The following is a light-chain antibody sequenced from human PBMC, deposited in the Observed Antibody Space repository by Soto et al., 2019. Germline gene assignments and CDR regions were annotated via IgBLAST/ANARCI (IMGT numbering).Light chain of an antibody. J-gene: IGKJ3*01. CDR1: QSITNY. Sequence: DIQMTQSPSSLSASAGDRVTITCRASQSITNYLNWYQHKPGKAPKLLVYAASSLQSGVPSRFSGSGSGTDFTLTISSLQPEDFATYFCQQSHNMPFTFGPGTKVDIK. CDR2: AAS. V-gene: IGKV1-39*01. CDR3: QQSHNMPFT.